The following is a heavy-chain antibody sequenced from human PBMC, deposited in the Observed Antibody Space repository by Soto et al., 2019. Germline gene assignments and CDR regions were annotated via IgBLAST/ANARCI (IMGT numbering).Heavy chain of an antibody. D-gene: IGHD3-22*01. J-gene: IGHJ4*02. Sequence: QVPLVESGGGVVQPGRSLRLSCAASGFTFSSYGMHWVRQAPGKGLEWVAVISYDGSNKYYADSVKGRFTISRDNSKNTLYLQMNSLRAEDTAVYYCAKDLKWTYYYDSSGPSLDYWGQGTLVTVSS. CDR3: AKDLKWTYYYDSSGPSLDY. V-gene: IGHV3-30*18. CDR2: ISYDGSNK. CDR1: GFTFSSYG.